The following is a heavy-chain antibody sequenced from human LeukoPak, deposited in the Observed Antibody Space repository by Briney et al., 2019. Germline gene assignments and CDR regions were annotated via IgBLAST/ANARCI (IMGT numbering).Heavy chain of an antibody. D-gene: IGHD3-22*01. J-gene: IGHJ4*02. CDR1: GVSISSGGYY. V-gene: IGHV4-31*01. Sequence: PSQTLSLTCTVSGVSISSGGYYWRWVRQHPGKGLEWIGYIYYSGSTYYNPAVKSQITISVDTSKNQFSLKLSSVTAADTAVYYCARGPAYYYDSSGYCMDYWGQGTLVTVSS. CDR3: ARGPAYYYDSSGYCMDY. CDR2: IYYSGST.